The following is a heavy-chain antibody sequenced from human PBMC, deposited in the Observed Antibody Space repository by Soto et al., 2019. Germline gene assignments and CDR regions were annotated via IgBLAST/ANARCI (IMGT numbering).Heavy chain of an antibody. CDR2: IIPIFGTA. CDR1: GGTFSSYA. D-gene: IGHD1-26*01. Sequence: QVQLVQSGAEVKKPGSSVKVSCKASGGTFSSYAISWVRQAPGQGLEWMGGIIPIFGTANYAQKFQGRVTITADKSTSTAHKEVGSLGIEETAVDFCGGRDSGSFSAFDIWGQGTMVTGSS. CDR3: GGRDSGSFSAFDI. V-gene: IGHV1-69*06. J-gene: IGHJ3*02.